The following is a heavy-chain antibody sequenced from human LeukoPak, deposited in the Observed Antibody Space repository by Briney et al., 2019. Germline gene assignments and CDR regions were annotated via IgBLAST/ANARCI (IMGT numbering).Heavy chain of an antibody. CDR2: IYSGGST. V-gene: IGHV3-66*02. D-gene: IGHD3-9*01. CDR1: GFTVSSNY. J-gene: IGHJ3*02. CDR3: ASQETYYDILTGYYIGAFDI. Sequence: GGSLRHSRAASGFTVSSNYMSWVRQAPGKGLEWVSLIYSGGSTYYTDPVQGRFTISRDNSKNTLYLQMNSLRAEDTAVYYCASQETYYDILTGYYIGAFDIWGQGTMVTVSS.